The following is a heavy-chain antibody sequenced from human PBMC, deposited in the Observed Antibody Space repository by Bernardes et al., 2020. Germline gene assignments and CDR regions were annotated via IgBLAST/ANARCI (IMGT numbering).Heavy chain of an antibody. CDR1: GFTFSSYE. J-gene: IGHJ5*02. CDR3: ARGDPLAYNDFWGPYRGPKPYNWFDP. CDR2: ISGDGNSR. V-gene: IGHV3-48*03. Sequence: GGSLRLSCAASGFTFSSYEMNWLRQAPGQGLEWIAYISGDGNSRFYAESVKDRFVVSRDNSENSLFLQIIALRVEDSALYYCARGDPLAYNDFWGPYRGPKPYNWFDPWGNGTRVTVSS. D-gene: IGHD3-3*01.